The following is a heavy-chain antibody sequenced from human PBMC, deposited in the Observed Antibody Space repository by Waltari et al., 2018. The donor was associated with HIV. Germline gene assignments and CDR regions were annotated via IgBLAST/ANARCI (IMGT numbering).Heavy chain of an antibody. V-gene: IGHV3-15*02. D-gene: IGHD2-21*01. J-gene: IGHJ4*02. CDR2: IKSKSEGGAT. CDR1: GFIFSTTW. CDR3: ITDEKVNCGSECFDH. Sequence: EVQLVESGGALVKPGGSLRLSCVGSGFIFSTTWMSWVRQAPGKGLEWVGRIKSKSEGGATDYTETVKGRFTISRDDSKSSLFLQMNSLKSEDTGLYYCITDEKVNCGSECFDHWGQGTLVTVSS.